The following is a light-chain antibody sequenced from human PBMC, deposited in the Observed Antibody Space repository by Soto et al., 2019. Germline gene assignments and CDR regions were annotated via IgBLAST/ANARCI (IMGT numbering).Light chain of an antibody. CDR1: QSIDTNW. CDR2: GAS. J-gene: IGKJ5*01. Sequence: IVLTQSPGTRSVSPGENARCSCRASQSIDTNWLAWYRQRPGQPPRLLIYGASSRATGIPDRFSGSGSGAGFTLTISRLEPEDFVLYYCQHFRAFGQGTRLEIK. CDR3: QHFRA. V-gene: IGKV3-20*01.